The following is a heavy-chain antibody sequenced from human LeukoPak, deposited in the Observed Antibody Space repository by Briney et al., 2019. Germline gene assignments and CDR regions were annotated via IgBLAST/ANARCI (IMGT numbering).Heavy chain of an antibody. J-gene: IGHJ1*01. CDR3: AKDTMEFSSLGQYFQD. Sequence: GGSLRLSCAASGFTFSGSAMHWVRQASGKGLEWVGRIRSKANSYATAYAASVKGRFTISRDGSKNTAYLQMNSLRAEDTAVYYCAKDTMEFSSLGQYFQDWGQGTLVTVSS. D-gene: IGHD3-10*01. CDR1: GFTFSGSA. CDR2: IRSKANSYAT. V-gene: IGHV3-73*01.